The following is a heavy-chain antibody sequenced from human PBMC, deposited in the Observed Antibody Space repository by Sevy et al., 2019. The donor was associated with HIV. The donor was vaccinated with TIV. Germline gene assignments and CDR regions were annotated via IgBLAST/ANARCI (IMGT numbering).Heavy chain of an antibody. V-gene: IGHV3-7*03. D-gene: IGHD7-27*01. CDR2: IKQDGSDK. J-gene: IGHJ4*02. Sequence: GGPLRLSCAASGFTFNNYWMTWVRQAPGKGLEWVANIKQDGSDKYYMESVKGRFNISRDNTKNSLYLQLNSLRAEDTAMYYCARSWDYWGQMGYWGQGTLVTVSS. CDR3: ARSWDYWGQMGY. CDR1: GFTFNNYW.